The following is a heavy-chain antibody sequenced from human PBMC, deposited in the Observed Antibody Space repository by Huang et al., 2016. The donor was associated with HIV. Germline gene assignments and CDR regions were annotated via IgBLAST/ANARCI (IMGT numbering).Heavy chain of an antibody. D-gene: IGHD2-2*03. CDR1: GYTFPAYA. CDR3: ARAARGDGYQGAFDV. Sequence: QVQLVQSGAEVKRPGASVKLSCRASGYTFPAYAIHWLRRAPGQRLQWMGGTPPGSGQITVSQGFQGRMTISRDTSSNTVYMELSNINSGDTATYYCARAARGDGYQGAFDVWGQGTVVTASS. CDR2: TPPGSGQI. J-gene: IGHJ3*01. V-gene: IGHV1-3*02.